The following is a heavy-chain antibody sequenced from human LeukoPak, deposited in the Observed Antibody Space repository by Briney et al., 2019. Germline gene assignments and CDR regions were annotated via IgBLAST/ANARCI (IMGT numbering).Heavy chain of an antibody. Sequence: PSETLSLTCTVSGGSISSGGYYWGWIRQHPGKGLEWIGYIYYSGSTYYNPSLKSRVTISVDTSKNQFSLKLSSVTAADTAVYYCARGAGYCSSTSCYTSNVGIDYWGQGTLVTVSS. CDR3: ARGAGYCSSTSCYTSNVGIDY. D-gene: IGHD2-2*02. V-gene: IGHV4-31*03. CDR2: IYYSGST. J-gene: IGHJ4*02. CDR1: GGSISSGGYY.